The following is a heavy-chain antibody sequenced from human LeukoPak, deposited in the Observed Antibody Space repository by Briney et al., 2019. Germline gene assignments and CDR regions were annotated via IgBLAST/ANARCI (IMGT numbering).Heavy chain of an antibody. CDR2: IHSTETT. J-gene: IGHJ4*02. CDR3: ARHARRDAYNPNDY. CDR1: GGSISSYY. V-gene: IGHV4-4*09. D-gene: IGHD5-24*01. Sequence: SETLSLSCTVSGGSISSYYWSWIRQPPGKELQWIGYIHSTETTKFNPSLESRVTMSVDTSKNQFSLKLSSVTAADTAVYYCARHARRDAYNPNDYWGQGTLVTVSS.